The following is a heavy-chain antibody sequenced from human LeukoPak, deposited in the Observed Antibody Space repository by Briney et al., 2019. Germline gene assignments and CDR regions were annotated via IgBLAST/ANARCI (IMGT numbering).Heavy chain of an antibody. Sequence: SGGSLRLSCAASGFTFSSHWMHWVRQAPGKGLVWVSRINSDGSSTNYADSVKGRFTISRDNAKNTLYLQMNSLRAEDTAVYYCARDWDGYGAPGDHWGQGTLVTVSS. D-gene: IGHD5-24*01. V-gene: IGHV3-74*01. CDR1: GFTFSSHW. J-gene: IGHJ4*02. CDR3: ARDWDGYGAPGDH. CDR2: INSDGSST.